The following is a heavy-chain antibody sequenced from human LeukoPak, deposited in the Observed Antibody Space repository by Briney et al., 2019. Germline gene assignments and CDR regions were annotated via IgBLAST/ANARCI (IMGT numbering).Heavy chain of an antibody. CDR3: AREDIVVVPAAITPLYYYGMDV. D-gene: IGHD2-2*01. V-gene: IGHV3-33*01. J-gene: IGHJ6*04. CDR1: GFTFSSYG. Sequence: GGSLRLSCAASGFTFSSYGMHWVRQAPGKGLEWVAVIWYDGSNKYYADSVKGRFTISRDNSKNTLYLQMNSLRAEDTAVYYCAREDIVVVPAAITPLYYYGMDVWGKGTTVTVSS. CDR2: IWYDGSNK.